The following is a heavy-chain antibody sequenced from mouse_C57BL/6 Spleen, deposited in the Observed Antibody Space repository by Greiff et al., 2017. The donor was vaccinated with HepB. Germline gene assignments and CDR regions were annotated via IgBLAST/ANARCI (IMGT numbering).Heavy chain of an antibody. CDR3: ARDGSSSYWYFDV. CDR1: GFSLSTFGMG. J-gene: IGHJ1*03. V-gene: IGHV8-8*01. CDR2: IWWDDDK. D-gene: IGHD1-1*01. Sequence: QVTLKECGPGILQPSQTLSLTCSFSGFSLSTFGMGVGWIRQPSGKGLEWLAHIWWDDDKYYNPALKSRLTISKDTSKNQVFLKIANVDTADTATYYCARDGSSSYWYFDVWGTGTTVTVSS.